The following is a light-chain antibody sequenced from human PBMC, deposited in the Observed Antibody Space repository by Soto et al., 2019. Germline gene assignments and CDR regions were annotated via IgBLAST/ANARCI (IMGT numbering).Light chain of an antibody. V-gene: IGKV3-20*01. CDR3: QQYGSTPLT. CDR2: DAS. J-gene: IGKJ4*01. CDR1: QSVKNND. Sequence: EIVLKQSPDTLSLSPGERATLSCRASQSVKNNDLAWYQQKPGQAPRFLIYDASSRATGIPDRFSGSGSGTDFTLTISRLEPEDFAVYYCQQYGSTPLTFGGGTKVDIK.